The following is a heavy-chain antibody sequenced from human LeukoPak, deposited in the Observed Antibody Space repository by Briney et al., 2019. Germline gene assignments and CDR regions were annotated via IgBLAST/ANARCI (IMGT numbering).Heavy chain of an antibody. V-gene: IGHV3-74*01. CDR2: IKNDGSST. J-gene: IGHJ4*02. D-gene: IGHD6-19*01. CDR1: GFTFSSYW. CDR3: ARGQWLVSPFDY. Sequence: GGSLRLSCVASGFTFSSYWMHWVRQGPGKGLVWVSRIKNDGSSTSYADSVKGRFTISRDNAKNTLYLQMNSLRAEDTAVYYCARGQWLVSPFDYWGQGTLVTVSS.